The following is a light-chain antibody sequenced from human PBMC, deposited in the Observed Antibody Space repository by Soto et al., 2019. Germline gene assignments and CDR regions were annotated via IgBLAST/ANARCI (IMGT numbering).Light chain of an antibody. Sequence: EIVLTQSPGTLSLSPGERANLSCRASQSVSSDYLAWYQQKPGQAPRLLIYGASRKATDIPDRFSGSGSGTDFTLSISRLEPEDFAVYYCQQYDSSVWTFGQGTKVEIK. CDR2: GAS. V-gene: IGKV3-20*01. CDR3: QQYDSSVWT. CDR1: QSVSSDY. J-gene: IGKJ1*01.